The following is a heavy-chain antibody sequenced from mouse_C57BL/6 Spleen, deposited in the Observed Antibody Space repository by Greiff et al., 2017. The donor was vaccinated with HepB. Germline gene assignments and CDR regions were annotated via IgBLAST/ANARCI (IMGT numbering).Heavy chain of an antibody. CDR1: GYTFTSYG. J-gene: IGHJ2*01. CDR3: ARETTVVAYYFDY. Sequence: QVQLQQSGAELARPGASVKLSCKASGYTFTSYGISWVKQRTGQGLEWIGEIYPRSGNTYYNEKFKGKATLTADKSSSTAYMELRSLTSEDSAVYFCARETTVVAYYFDYWGQGTTRTVSS. D-gene: IGHD1-1*01. V-gene: IGHV1-81*01. CDR2: IYPRSGNT.